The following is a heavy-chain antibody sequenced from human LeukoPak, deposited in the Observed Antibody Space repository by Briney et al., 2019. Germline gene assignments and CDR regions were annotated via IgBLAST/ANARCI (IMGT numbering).Heavy chain of an antibody. D-gene: IGHD5-24*01. CDR3: ARDREGGDGYNADY. Sequence: SETLSLTCTVSGGSISSSSYYWGWIRQPPGKGLEWIGSIYYSGKTYYNPSLKSRVTISVDTSKNQFSLKLSSVTAADTAVYYCARDREGGDGYNADYWGQGTLVTVSS. CDR2: IYYSGKT. CDR1: GGSISSSSYY. J-gene: IGHJ4*02. V-gene: IGHV4-39*07.